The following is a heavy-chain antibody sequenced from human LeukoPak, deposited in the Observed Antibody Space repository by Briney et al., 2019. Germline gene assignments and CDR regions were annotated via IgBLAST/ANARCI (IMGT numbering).Heavy chain of an antibody. CDR2: IYHSGST. J-gene: IGHJ4*02. CDR3: ARHKKINVNFDY. Sequence: PSETLSLTCAVSGYSISSGYYWGLIRQPPGKGLEWIGSIYHSGSTYYNPSLKSRVTISVDTSKNQFSLKLSSVTAADTAVYYCARHKKINVNFDYWGQGTLVTVSS. CDR1: GYSISSGYY. V-gene: IGHV4-38-2*01.